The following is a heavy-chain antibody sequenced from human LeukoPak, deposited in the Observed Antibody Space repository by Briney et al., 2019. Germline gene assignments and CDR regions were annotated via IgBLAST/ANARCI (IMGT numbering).Heavy chain of an antibody. CDR2: IIPIFGTA. CDR3: ARVGDCSGGSCYYGLFDP. D-gene: IGHD2-15*01. V-gene: IGHV1-69*13. J-gene: IGHJ5*02. CDR1: GGTFSSYA. Sequence: ASVKVSCKASGGTFSSYAISWVRQAPGQGLEWMGVIIPIFGTANYAQKFQGRVTITADESTGTAYMELSSLRSEETAVYYCARVGDCSGGSCYYGLFDPWGQGTLVTVSS.